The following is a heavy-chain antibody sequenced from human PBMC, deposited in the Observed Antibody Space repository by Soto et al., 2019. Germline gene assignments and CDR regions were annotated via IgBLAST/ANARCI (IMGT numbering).Heavy chain of an antibody. D-gene: IGHD5-18*01. V-gene: IGHV3-9*01. CDR1: GFIFDDYA. CDR2: ISGNSGSL. J-gene: IGHJ6*02. CDR3: AKDRYSSSAYYYYGMDG. Sequence: EVQLVESGGGLVQPGRSLRLSCAASGFIFDDYAMHWVRQAPGKGLEWVSVISGNSGSLGYADSVKGRFTISRDNAKNSLYLQMNSLRAEDTALYYCAKDRYSSSAYYYYGMDGWGQGTTFTVSS.